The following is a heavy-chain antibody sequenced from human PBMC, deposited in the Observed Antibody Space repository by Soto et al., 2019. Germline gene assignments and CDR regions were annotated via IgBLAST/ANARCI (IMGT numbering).Heavy chain of an antibody. Sequence: EVQLVESGGGLVQPGGSLRLSCAASGFTFSDYYMDLVRQVPGKGLEWVGRTRNKANSYSPEYAPSVKGRFIISRHDLEDSMYLQMNSLKTEDTAVYYCARDTVGSDDFWGQGALVTVSS. J-gene: IGHJ4*02. D-gene: IGHD1-26*01. CDR1: GFTFSDYY. V-gene: IGHV3-72*01. CDR2: TRNKANSYSP. CDR3: ARDTVGSDDF.